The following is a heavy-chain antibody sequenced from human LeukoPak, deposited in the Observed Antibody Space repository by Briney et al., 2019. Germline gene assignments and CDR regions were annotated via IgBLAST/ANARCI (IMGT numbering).Heavy chain of an antibody. J-gene: IGHJ6*02. CDR1: GFTFSNYW. D-gene: IGHD2-2*01. CDR3: ARDLDDIVVVPAATHYYYGMDV. V-gene: IGHV3-7*01. CDR2: IKKDGSQR. Sequence: GGSLRLSCAASGFTFSNYWMNWVRQAPGKGLEWVANIKKDGSQRNYVDSVKGRFTISRDNAKNSLYLQMNSLRAEDTAVYYCARDLDDIVVVPAATHYYYGMDVWGQGTTVTVSS.